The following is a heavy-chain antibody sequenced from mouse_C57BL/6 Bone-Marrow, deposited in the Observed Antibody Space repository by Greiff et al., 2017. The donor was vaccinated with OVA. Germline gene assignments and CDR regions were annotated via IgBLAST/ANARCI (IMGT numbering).Heavy chain of an antibody. D-gene: IGHD1-2*01. CDR3: ARWGTTAHAMDY. CDR2: INPNNGGT. CDR1: GYTFTDYN. J-gene: IGHJ4*01. V-gene: IGHV1-22*01. Sequence: EVKLQQSGPELVKPGASVKMSCKASGYTFTDYNMHWVKQSHGKSLEWIGYINPNNGGTSYNQKFKGKATLTVNKSSSTAYMELRSLTSEDSAVYYCARWGTTAHAMDYWGQGTSVTVSS.